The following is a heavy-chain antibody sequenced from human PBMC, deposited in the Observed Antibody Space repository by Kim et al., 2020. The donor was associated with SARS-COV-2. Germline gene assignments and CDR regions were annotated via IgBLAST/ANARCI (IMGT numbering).Heavy chain of an antibody. CDR2: INPSGGST. CDR1: GYTFTSYY. J-gene: IGHJ3*02. Sequence: ASVKVSCKASGYTFTSYYMHWVRQAPGQGLEWMGIINPSGGSTSYAQKFQGRVTMTRDTSTSTVYMELSSLRSEDTAVYYCARRGYDSSAPPPGNHDAFDIWGQGTMVTVSS. D-gene: IGHD3-22*01. CDR3: ARRGYDSSAPPPGNHDAFDI. V-gene: IGHV1-46*01.